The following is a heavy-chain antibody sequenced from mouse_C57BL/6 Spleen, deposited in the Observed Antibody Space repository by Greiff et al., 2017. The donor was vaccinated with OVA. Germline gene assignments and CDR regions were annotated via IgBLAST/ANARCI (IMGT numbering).Heavy chain of an antibody. D-gene: IGHD1-1*01. CDR2: IDPANGNT. CDR3: ARYYGSSQFAY. V-gene: IGHV14-3*01. CDR1: GFNIKNTY. Sequence: EVQRVESVAELVRPGASVKLSCTASGFNIKNTYMYWVKQRPEQGLEWIGRIDPANGNTKYAPKFQGKATITADTSSNTAYLQLSSLTSEDTAIYYCARYYGSSQFAYWGQGTLVTVSA. J-gene: IGHJ3*01.